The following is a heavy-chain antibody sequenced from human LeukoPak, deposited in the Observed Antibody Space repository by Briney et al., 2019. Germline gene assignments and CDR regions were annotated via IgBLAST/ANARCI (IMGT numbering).Heavy chain of an antibody. V-gene: IGHV1-18*01. D-gene: IGHD1-26*01. CDR3: ARDRASGSNYFDY. CDR2: ISAYNGNT. Sequence: ASVKVSCKASGYTFTSYGISWVRQAPGQGLEWMGWISAYNGNTNYAQKLQGRVTMTTDTSTSTGYMELRSLRSDDTAVYYCARDRASGSNYFDYWGQGTLVTVSS. CDR1: GYTFTSYG. J-gene: IGHJ4*02.